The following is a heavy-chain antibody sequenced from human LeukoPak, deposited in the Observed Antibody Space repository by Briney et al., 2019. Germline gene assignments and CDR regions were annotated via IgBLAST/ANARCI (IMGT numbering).Heavy chain of an antibody. CDR3: AREGSSWYSGGFDY. CDR1: GFTFSSYS. V-gene: IGHV3-21*01. Sequence: GGSLRLSCAASGFTFSSYSMNWVRQAPGKGLEWVSFISSSSSYIYYADSVKGRFTISRDNAKNSLYLQMNSLRAEDTAVYYCAREGSSWYSGGFDYWGQGTLVTVSS. CDR2: ISSSSSYI. D-gene: IGHD6-13*01. J-gene: IGHJ4*02.